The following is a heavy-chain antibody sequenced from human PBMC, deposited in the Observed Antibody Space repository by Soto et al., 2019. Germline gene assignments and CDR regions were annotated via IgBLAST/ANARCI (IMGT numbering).Heavy chain of an antibody. V-gene: IGHV3-30*18. CDR3: AKGGGQQWLEYFDY. D-gene: IGHD6-19*01. J-gene: IGHJ4*02. Sequence: QVQLVESGGGVVQPGRSLRLSCAASGFTFSSYGMHWVRQAPGKGLEWVAVISYDGSNKYYADSVKGRFTISRDNSKNTLYLQMNCLRAEDTAVYYCAKGGGQQWLEYFDYWGQGTLVTVSS. CDR1: GFTFSSYG. CDR2: ISYDGSNK.